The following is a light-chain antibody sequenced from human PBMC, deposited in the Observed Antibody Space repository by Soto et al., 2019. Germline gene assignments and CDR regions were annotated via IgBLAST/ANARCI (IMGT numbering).Light chain of an antibody. V-gene: IGLV2-14*01. CDR2: EVT. J-gene: IGLJ1*01. CDR1: SSDVGGYNY. Sequence: QSVLTQPASVSGSPGQSITISCTGTSSDVGGYNYVSWYQHHPGKAPKLMIFEVTNRPSGVSNRFSGSRSGNTASLTISGLQAEDEADYYCSSYTSSNTPSVFGTGTKVTVL. CDR3: SSYTSSNTPSV.